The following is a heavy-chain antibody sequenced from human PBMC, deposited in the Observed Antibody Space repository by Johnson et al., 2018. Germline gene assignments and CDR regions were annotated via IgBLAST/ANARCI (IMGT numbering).Heavy chain of an antibody. Sequence: QVQLVQSGGDLVKPGGSXRLSCAASGFTFSDYYMTWIRQAPGKGLEWLSYISSSGSAIYDADSVKGRFTISRDKSKNTLFLQMNSLRAEDTAIYYCAKTNYDFWSGRFDSWGQGTLVTVSS. CDR3: AKTNYDFWSGRFDS. D-gene: IGHD3-3*01. V-gene: IGHV3-11*01. CDR1: GFTFSDYY. CDR2: ISSSGSAI. J-gene: IGHJ4*02.